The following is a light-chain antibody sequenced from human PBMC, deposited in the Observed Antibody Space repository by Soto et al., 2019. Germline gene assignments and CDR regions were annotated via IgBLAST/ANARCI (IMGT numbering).Light chain of an antibody. CDR3: QQYNNLWT. CDR1: QSVSSN. Sequence: EIVMTQSPATLSVSPGERATLSCRASQSVSSNLAWYQQKPGQAPRLLIYGASTRATGIPARFSVSGSGTELTLTISSLQSEDFAVYYCQQYNNLWTFGQGTKVEIK. CDR2: GAS. V-gene: IGKV3-15*01. J-gene: IGKJ1*01.